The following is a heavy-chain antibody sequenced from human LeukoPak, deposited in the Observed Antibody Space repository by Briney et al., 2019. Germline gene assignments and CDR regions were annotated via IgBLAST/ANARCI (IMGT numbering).Heavy chain of an antibody. V-gene: IGHV1-18*01. J-gene: IGHJ3*01. Sequence: GSVKVSCKASGYSFNSYGISWVRQAPGQGLEWMGWISAYDGDTNYEQKLQGRVTLTTDTSTSTVYMELRSLRSDDTAVYYCARDYYYDSNGYPDDTFDVWGQGTMLTVSS. D-gene: IGHD3-22*01. CDR3: ARDYYYDSNGYPDDTFDV. CDR1: GYSFNSYG. CDR2: ISAYDGDT.